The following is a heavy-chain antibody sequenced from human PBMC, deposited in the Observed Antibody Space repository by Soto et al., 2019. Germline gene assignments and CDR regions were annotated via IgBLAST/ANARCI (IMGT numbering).Heavy chain of an antibody. CDR2: IYNSGTT. CDR3: AREPISTPRGVTQVDP. D-gene: IGHD3-10*01. V-gene: IGHV4-31*03. CDR1: GAPISSGGFY. J-gene: IGHJ5*02. Sequence: QVRLQESSPGLVRPSQTLSLTCNVSGAPISSGGFYWSWIRQHPGKGPEWIGYIYNSGTTFYNPSLGSRVTMSLDAAKNHFSLELRSVTVADTAVYYCAREPISTPRGVTQVDPWGQGTQVTVSS.